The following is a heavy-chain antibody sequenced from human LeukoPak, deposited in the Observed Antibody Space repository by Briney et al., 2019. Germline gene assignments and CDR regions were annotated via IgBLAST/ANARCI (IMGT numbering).Heavy chain of an antibody. J-gene: IGHJ6*03. CDR3: ARDLGVLWFGELPYYYMDV. D-gene: IGHD3-10*01. CDR2: INPNSGGT. Sequence: ASVKVSCKASGYTFTSYGISWVRQAPGQGLEWMGWINPNSGGTNYAQKFQGRVTMTRDTSISTAYMELSRLRSDDTAVYYCARDLGVLWFGELPYYYMDVWGKGTTVTISS. CDR1: GYTFTSYG. V-gene: IGHV1-2*02.